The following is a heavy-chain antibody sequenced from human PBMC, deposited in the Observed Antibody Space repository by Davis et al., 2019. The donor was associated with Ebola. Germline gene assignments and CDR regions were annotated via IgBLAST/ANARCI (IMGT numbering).Heavy chain of an antibody. J-gene: IGHJ6*02. CDR2: INPYNGGT. D-gene: IGHD6-13*01. CDR3: ARLSSTWSSLYGMDV. V-gene: IGHV1-2*06. Sequence: ASVKVSCKASGYTFTGYYIQWVRRAPGQGLEWMGRINPYNGGTNYAQKFQGRVTMTSDTSISTAYMELSRLTSDDTAVYYCARLSSTWSSLYGMDVWGQGTTVTVSS. CDR1: GYTFTGYY.